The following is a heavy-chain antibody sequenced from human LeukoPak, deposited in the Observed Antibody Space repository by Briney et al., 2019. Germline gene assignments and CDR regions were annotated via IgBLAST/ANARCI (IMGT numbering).Heavy chain of an antibody. CDR3: ARGMVRGLDY. D-gene: IGHD3-10*01. J-gene: IGHJ4*02. Sequence: PGGSLRLSCAASEFTFSSYWMTWVRQSPGKRLEWVANIRQDGGEKYYVDSVKGRFTISRDNAQNSLFLQMSSLRAEDTAVYYCARGMVRGLDYWGQGTLVTVSS. CDR1: EFTFSSYW. CDR2: IRQDGGEK. V-gene: IGHV3-7*04.